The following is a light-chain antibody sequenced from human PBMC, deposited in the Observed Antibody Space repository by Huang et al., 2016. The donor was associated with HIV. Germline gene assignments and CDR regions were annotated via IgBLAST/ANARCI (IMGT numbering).Light chain of an antibody. CDR3: QQYNNWPPLT. V-gene: IGKV3-15*01. CDR2: GAS. J-gene: IGKJ4*01. CDR1: QSVSSN. Sequence: EIVMTQSPATLSVSPGERATLSCRASQSVSSNLAWHQQKPGQEPRLLIYGASTRATGIPARFSGSGSGTEFTRTISNLQSEDFAVYYCQQYNNWPPLTFGGGTKVEIK.